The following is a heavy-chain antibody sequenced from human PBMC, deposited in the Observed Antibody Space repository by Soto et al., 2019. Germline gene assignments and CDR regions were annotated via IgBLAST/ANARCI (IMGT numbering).Heavy chain of an antibody. Sequence: ASVKVSCKASGYTFASYDINWVRQATGQGLEWMGWMNPNSGNTGYAQKFQGRVTMTRNTSISTAYMELSSLRSEDTAVYYCARGLRYCSSTSCESPSYYFDYWGQGTLVTVSS. J-gene: IGHJ4*02. D-gene: IGHD2-2*01. CDR2: MNPNSGNT. CDR3: ARGLRYCSSTSCESPSYYFDY. V-gene: IGHV1-8*01. CDR1: GYTFASYD.